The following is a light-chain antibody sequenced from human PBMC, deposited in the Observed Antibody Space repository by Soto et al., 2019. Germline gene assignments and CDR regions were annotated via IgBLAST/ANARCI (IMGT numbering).Light chain of an antibody. V-gene: IGLV2-11*01. CDR2: DVS. CDR3: CSYAGSYTI. J-gene: IGLJ2*01. Sequence: QSALTQPRSVSGSPGQSVTISCTGTSSDVGGYDFVSWYQQYPGKVPKLIIYDVSQRPSGVPDRFSASKSDNTASLTISGLQAGDEADYYCCSYAGSYTIFCGGTKVTVL. CDR1: SSDVGGYDF.